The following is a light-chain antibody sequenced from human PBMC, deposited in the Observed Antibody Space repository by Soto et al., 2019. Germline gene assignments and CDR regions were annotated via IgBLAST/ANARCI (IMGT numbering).Light chain of an antibody. J-gene: IGLJ2*01. CDR1: SSNIGAGYD. CDR2: ANT. V-gene: IGLV1-40*01. Sequence: QSVLTQPPSVSGAPGQSITVSCTGSSSNIGAGYDVNWYQQLPGTAPKLLIYANTNRPSGVPDRFSGSRSGTSASLAITGLQAEDEADYYCQSYDSSLSGSVFGGGTQLTVL. CDR3: QSYDSSLSGSV.